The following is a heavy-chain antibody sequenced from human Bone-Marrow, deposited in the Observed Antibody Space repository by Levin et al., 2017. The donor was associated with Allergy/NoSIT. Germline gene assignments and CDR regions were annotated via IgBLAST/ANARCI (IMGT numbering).Heavy chain of an antibody. CDR1: GDSISSTSHF. V-gene: IGHV4-39*01. CDR2: IYYSGST. D-gene: IGHD3-10*01. Sequence: SETLSLTCTVSGDSISSTSHFWAWIRQPPGKGLEWIGSIYYSGSTEYNPSVQSRVTMSVDTSKGQFSLKLTSVTAADSAVYYCAREGYYGSGREDALDVWGQGTTVTVSS. J-gene: IGHJ3*01. CDR3: AREGYYGSGREDALDV.